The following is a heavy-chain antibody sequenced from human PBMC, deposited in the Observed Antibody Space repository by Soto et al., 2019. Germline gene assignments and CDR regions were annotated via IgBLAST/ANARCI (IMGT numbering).Heavy chain of an antibody. CDR2: MNPNSGNT. Sequence: QVQLVQSGAEVKKPGASVKVSCKASGYTFTSYDINWVRQATGQGLEWMGWMNPNSGNTGYAQKFQGRGTVTRNTSISTAYLELSSPISEDTAEYYCARETSGYYHGGQGTLVTVSA. CDR1: GYTFTSYD. CDR3: ARETSGYYH. V-gene: IGHV1-8*01. D-gene: IGHD3-22*01. J-gene: IGHJ4*02.